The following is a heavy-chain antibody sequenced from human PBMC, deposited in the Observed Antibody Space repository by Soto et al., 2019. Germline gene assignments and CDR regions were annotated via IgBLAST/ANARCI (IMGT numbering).Heavy chain of an antibody. J-gene: IGHJ5*01. Sequence: ASVEISCKASGYTFTGYYMHWVRQAPGQGLEWMGWINPNSGCTNFAPKVQDRITMTLDTSTGVASLALRSLRSDDTAIYYCVRDLKYFRVTGNWFDSWGQGTLVTVSS. CDR1: GYTFTGYY. D-gene: IGHD1-1*01. CDR2: INPNSGCT. CDR3: VRDLKYFRVTGNWFDS. V-gene: IGHV1-2*02.